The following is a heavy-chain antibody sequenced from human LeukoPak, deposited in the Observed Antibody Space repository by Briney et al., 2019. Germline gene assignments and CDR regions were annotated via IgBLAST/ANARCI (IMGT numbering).Heavy chain of an antibody. CDR1: GFTFSSYA. CDR2: ITSGGTYT. D-gene: IGHD3-9*01. V-gene: IGHV3-21*06. Sequence: GGSLRLSCAASGFTFSSYAMSWVRQAPGKELEWVSSITSGGTYTYYADSVKGRFTTSRDNAKNSLSLQLSSLRAEDTAVYYCARGHYDILTASYKWTPDYWGQGILVTVSS. CDR3: ARGHYDILTASYKWTPDY. J-gene: IGHJ4*02.